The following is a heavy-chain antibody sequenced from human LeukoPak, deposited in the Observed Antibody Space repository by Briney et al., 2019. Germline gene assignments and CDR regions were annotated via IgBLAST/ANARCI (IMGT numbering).Heavy chain of an antibody. J-gene: IGHJ4*02. V-gene: IGHV1-46*01. CDR1: GYTFTSYY. D-gene: IGHD3-22*01. CDR2: INPSGGST. CDR3: ARDSGGYYDSSGYSYFDY. Sequence: ASVKVSCKASGYTFTSYYMHWVRQAPGQGLEWMGIINPSGGSTSYAQKFQGRVTMTRDTSTSTVYMELSSLRPEDTAVYYCARDSGGYYDSSGYSYFDYWGQGTLVTVSS.